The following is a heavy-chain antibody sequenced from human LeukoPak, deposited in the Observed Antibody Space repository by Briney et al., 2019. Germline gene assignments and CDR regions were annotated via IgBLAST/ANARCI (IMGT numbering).Heavy chain of an antibody. CDR1: GYTFTGYY. CDR3: ATGALDSSSWYVVYY. D-gene: IGHD6-13*01. V-gene: IGHV1-2*02. CDR2: INPNSGGT. Sequence: ASVKVSCKASGYTFTGYYMHWVRQAPGQGLEWMGWINPNSGGTNYAQKFQGRVTMTRDTSISTAYMELSRLRSDDTAVYYCATGALDSSSWYVVYYWGQGTLVTVSS. J-gene: IGHJ4*02.